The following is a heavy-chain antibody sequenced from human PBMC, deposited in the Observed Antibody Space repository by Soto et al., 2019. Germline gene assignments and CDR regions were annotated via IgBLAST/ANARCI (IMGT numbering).Heavy chain of an antibody. CDR1: GGSMRSYY. CDR3: AREGTSSWSGDYGMDV. CDR2: IYYSGVT. J-gene: IGHJ6*02. Sequence: SETLSLTCTVSGGSMRSYYWSWIRQPPGKGLEWIGYIYYSGVTNYNPPPKSRVTMSVDTSNNQFFLKLHSVTAADTAVYYCAREGTSSWSGDYGMDVWGQGTMVTVSS. V-gene: IGHV4-59*01. D-gene: IGHD6-13*01.